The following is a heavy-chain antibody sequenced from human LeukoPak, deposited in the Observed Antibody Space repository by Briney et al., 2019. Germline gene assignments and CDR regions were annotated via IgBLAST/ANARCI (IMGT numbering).Heavy chain of an antibody. CDR1: GYTFTNYY. CDR2: INPSSGST. Sequence: ASVKVSCKASGYTFTNYYMHWVRQPPRQGLEWMGIINPSSGSTDYAQKFQGRVTMTRDTSTSTVYMELSSLRSEDTAVYYCARARGTTSYYDAFDIWGQGTMVTVSS. J-gene: IGHJ3*02. D-gene: IGHD4-17*01. V-gene: IGHV1-46*03. CDR3: ARARGTTSYYDAFDI.